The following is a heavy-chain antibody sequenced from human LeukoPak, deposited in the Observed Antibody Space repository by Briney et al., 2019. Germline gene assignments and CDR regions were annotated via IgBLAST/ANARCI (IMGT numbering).Heavy chain of an antibody. J-gene: IGHJ6*04. Sequence: GGSLRLSCAASGFTFSSCAMSWVRQAPGKGLEWVSGISSGGGGTNYADSVKGRFTISRNNPKNTLYLDMNRLRVEDRGVYYCAKDRWEQWLGVSYYDYGMDVWGKGPTVTVSS. CDR1: GFTFSSCA. CDR3: AKDRWEQWLGVSYYDYGMDV. CDR2: ISSGGGGT. D-gene: IGHD6-19*01. V-gene: IGHV3-23*01.